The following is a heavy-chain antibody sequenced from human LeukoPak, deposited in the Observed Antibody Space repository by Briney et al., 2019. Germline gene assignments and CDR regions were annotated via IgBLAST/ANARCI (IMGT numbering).Heavy chain of an antibody. Sequence: SETLSLTCAVYGGSFSGYYWSWIRQPPGKGPEWIGETSHRGSTNYDPSLKSRVTISVDTSKNQFSLKLSSVTAADTAVYYCARGGNGWYFDLWGRGTLVTVSS. CDR2: TSHRGST. CDR1: GGSFSGYY. J-gene: IGHJ2*01. V-gene: IGHV4-34*01. CDR3: ARGGNGWYFDL. D-gene: IGHD1-14*01.